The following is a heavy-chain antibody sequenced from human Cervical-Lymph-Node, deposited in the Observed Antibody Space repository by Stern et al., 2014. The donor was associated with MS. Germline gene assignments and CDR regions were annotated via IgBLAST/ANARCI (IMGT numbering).Heavy chain of an antibody. J-gene: IGHJ4*02. CDR1: GGSISSYY. D-gene: IGHD1-14*01. CDR3: ARSPLFPYYFDY. Sequence: QLQLQESGPGLVKPSETLSLTCTVSGGSISSYYWSWIRQPPGKGLEWIGYIYYSGNINYNPSLRSRVTISVDTSKNQFSLKLSSVTAADTAVYYCARSPLFPYYFDYWGQGTLVSVSS. CDR2: IYYSGNI. V-gene: IGHV4-59*01.